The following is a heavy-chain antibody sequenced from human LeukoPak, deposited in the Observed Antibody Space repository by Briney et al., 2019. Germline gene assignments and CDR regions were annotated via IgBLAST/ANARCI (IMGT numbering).Heavy chain of an antibody. Sequence: GGSLRLSCAASGFTFSTYAMTWVRQAPGKGLEWVSYISSSGSTIYYADSVKGRFTISRDNAKNSLYLQMNSLRAEDTAVYYCAELGITMIGGVWGKGTTVTISS. J-gene: IGHJ6*04. CDR1: GFTFSTYA. D-gene: IGHD3-10*02. CDR2: ISSSGSTI. V-gene: IGHV3-48*03. CDR3: AELGITMIGGV.